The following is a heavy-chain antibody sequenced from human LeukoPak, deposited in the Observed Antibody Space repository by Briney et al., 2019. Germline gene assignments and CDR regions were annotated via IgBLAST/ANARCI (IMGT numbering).Heavy chain of an antibody. J-gene: IGHJ5*02. CDR2: IRSKAYGGTT. CDR3: TRAYTQLGFDP. V-gene: IGHV3-49*03. CDR1: GFTFGDYA. D-gene: IGHD2-2*01. Sequence: PGGSLRLSCTASGFTFGDYAMSWSRQAPGKGLEWVGFIRSKAYGGTTEYAASVKGRFTISRDDSKSIAYLQMNSLKTEDTAVYYCTRAYTQLGFDPWGQGTLVTVSS.